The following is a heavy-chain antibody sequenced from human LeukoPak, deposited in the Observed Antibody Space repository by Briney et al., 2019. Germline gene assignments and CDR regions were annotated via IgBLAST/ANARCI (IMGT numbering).Heavy chain of an antibody. D-gene: IGHD7-27*01. V-gene: IGHV1-2*02. CDR3: ARGLTGDPTTGFDY. J-gene: IGHJ4*02. CDR1: GYTFTGYY. CDR2: INPNSGGT. Sequence: ASVKVSCKASGYTFTGYYMHWVRQAPGQGLEWMGWINPNSGGTNYAQKFQGRVTMTRDTSISTAYMELSRLRSDDTAAYYCARGLTGDPTTGFDYWGQGTLVTVSS.